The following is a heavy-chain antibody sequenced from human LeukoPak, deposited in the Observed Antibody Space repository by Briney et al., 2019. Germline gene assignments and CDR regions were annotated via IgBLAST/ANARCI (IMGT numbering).Heavy chain of an antibody. CDR3: ARLDSSSWYYFDY. CDR2: INHSGST. V-gene: IGHV4-34*01. J-gene: IGHJ4*02. Sequence: SETLSLTCAVYGGSFSGYYWSWIRQPPGKGLEWIGEINHSGSTNYNPSLKSRVTISVDTSKNQFSLKLSSVTAADTAVYYCARLDSSSWYYFDYWGQGTLVTVSS. D-gene: IGHD6-13*01. CDR1: GGSFSGYY.